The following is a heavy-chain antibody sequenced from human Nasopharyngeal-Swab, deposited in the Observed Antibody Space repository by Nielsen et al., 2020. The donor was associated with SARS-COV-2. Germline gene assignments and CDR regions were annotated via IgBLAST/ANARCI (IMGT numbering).Heavy chain of an antibody. J-gene: IGHJ6*03. Sequence: GESLKISCAASGFTFSSYSMNWVRQAPGKGLEWVSSISSSSSYIYYADSVKGRFTISRDNAKNSLYLQMNSLRAEDTAVYYCARDGVTIFGVGGYYYYMDVWGKGTTVTVSS. D-gene: IGHD3-3*01. CDR3: ARDGVTIFGVGGYYYYMDV. CDR2: ISSSSSYI. CDR1: GFTFSSYS. V-gene: IGHV3-21*01.